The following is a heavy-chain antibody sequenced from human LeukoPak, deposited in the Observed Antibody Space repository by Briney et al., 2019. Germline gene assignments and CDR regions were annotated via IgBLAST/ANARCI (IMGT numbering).Heavy chain of an antibody. J-gene: IGHJ3*02. V-gene: IGHV4-34*01. D-gene: IGHD1-26*01. Sequence: PSETLSLTCAVYGGSFSGYYWAWIRQPPGKGLEWIGEIHYSGATNYSPSLKSQVIISGDSSRNQFSLKLTSLTAADTAIYYCARGALIVYAFDIWGQGALVTVSS. CDR1: GGSFSGYY. CDR2: IHYSGAT. CDR3: ARGALIVYAFDI.